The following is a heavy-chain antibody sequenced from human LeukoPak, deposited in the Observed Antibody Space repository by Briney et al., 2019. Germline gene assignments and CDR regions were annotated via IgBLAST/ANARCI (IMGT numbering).Heavy chain of an antibody. V-gene: IGHV3-30*02. CDR3: ANEGPDCSSTSCQILIDY. D-gene: IGHD2-2*01. CDR2: IRYDGSNK. Sequence: GGSLRLSCAASGFTFSSYGMHWVRQAPGKGLEWVAFIRYDGSNKYYADSVKGRFTISRDNSKNTLYLQMNSLRAEDTAVYYCANEGPDCSSTSCQILIDYWGQGTLVTVSS. CDR1: GFTFSSYG. J-gene: IGHJ4*02.